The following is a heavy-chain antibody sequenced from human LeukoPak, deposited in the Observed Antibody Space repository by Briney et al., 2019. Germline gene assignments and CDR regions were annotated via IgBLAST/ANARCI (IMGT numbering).Heavy chain of an antibody. Sequence: GGSLRLSCAASGFTFGDYYMSWIRQAPGKGLEWLSYISSRGTTIYYGDSVKGRYTISRDNSMNLLYLQMNGLRAEDTAVYYCARELLTLNPSDVYAFDIWGQGTLVTVSS. V-gene: IGHV3-11*01. CDR2: ISSRGTTI. J-gene: IGHJ3*02. CDR1: GFTFGDYY. CDR3: ARELLTLNPSDVYAFDI. D-gene: IGHD3-16*01.